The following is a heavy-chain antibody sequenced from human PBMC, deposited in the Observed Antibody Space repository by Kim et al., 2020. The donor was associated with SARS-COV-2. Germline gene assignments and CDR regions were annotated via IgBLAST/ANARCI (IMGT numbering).Heavy chain of an antibody. CDR1: GYTFTSYD. CDR2: MNANSGNT. V-gene: IGHV1-8*02. CDR3: ARENCSSTTCYDYHP. D-gene: IGHD2-2*01. J-gene: IGHJ5*02. Sequence: ASVKVSCKASGYTFTSYDINWVRQATGQGLEWMGWMNANSGNTGYAQKFQGRVTMTRNTSISTAYMELSSLRSEDTAVYYCARENCSSTTCYDYHPWGQGTLVTVSS.